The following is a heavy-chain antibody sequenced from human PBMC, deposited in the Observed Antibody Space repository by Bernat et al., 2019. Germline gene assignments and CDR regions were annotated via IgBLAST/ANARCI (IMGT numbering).Heavy chain of an antibody. J-gene: IGHJ6*03. CDR2: VYYSGST. V-gene: IGHV4-39*01. Sequence: QMQLEESGPGLVKPSETLSLNCSVSGGSISLTSYYWAWIRQPPGEGLEWIGPVYYSGSTNYNPSLNSRASISVATTKNQFYLKLSSVTAAGAAVYYCARRGGVTTDYYCMDVWGKGTTVTVSS. CDR1: GGSISLTSYY. CDR3: ARRGGVTTDYYCMDV. D-gene: IGHD4-17*01.